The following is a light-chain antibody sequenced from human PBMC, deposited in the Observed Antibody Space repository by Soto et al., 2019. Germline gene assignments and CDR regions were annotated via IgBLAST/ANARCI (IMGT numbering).Light chain of an antibody. V-gene: IGKV3-11*01. J-gene: IGKJ4*01. CDR3: QQRSNWPPVT. CDR2: DAS. CDR1: QSAKSS. Sequence: EVVLTQSPAILSLSPGERATLSCRASQSAKSSLAWYQQKPGQPPRLLIYDASHRATGIPARFSGSGSGTDFTLTISSLEPEDVAVYFCQQRSNWPPVTFGGGTKV.